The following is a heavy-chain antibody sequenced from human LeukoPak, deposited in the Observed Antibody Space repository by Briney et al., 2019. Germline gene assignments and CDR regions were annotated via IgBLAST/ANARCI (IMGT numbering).Heavy chain of an antibody. Sequence: GGSLRLSCAASGFTFSSYAMHWVRQAPGKGLEWVALISYDGSQKYYADSVKGRFTISRDNSKSTVYLQMNSLRVEDAAVYYCSKDLTSDFGGDLDPWGQGTLVTVSS. D-gene: IGHD3-10*01. V-gene: IGHV3-30*02. CDR2: ISYDGSQK. CDR3: SKDLTSDFGGDLDP. J-gene: IGHJ5*02. CDR1: GFTFSSYA.